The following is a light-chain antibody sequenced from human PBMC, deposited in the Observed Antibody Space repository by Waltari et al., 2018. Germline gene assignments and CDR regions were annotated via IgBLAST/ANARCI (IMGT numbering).Light chain of an antibody. J-gene: IGLJ3*02. CDR1: SGSVSTSYF. CDR2: SPN. Sequence: QTVVTQAPSFSVSPGGTVTLTCGLSSGSVSTSYFPSWYQQTPGPAPRTLIYSPNTRSSGVPDRFSGSILGNKAALTITGAQADDESDYYCVLYMGSGSYWVFGGGTKLTVL. CDR3: VLYMGSGSYWV. V-gene: IGLV8-61*01.